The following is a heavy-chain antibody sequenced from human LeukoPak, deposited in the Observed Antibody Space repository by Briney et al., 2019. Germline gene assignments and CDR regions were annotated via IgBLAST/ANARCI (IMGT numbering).Heavy chain of an antibody. Sequence: PSETLSLTCTVSGGSIGSHYWTWIRQTPGKGLEWIGYVYDIGSTKYNPSLKSRATISVDTSKNQFSLRLSSVTAADTAIYYCATYRQVLLPFESWGQGTLVTVSS. D-gene: IGHD2-8*02. CDR1: GGSIGSHY. J-gene: IGHJ4*02. V-gene: IGHV4-59*11. CDR2: VYDIGST. CDR3: ATYRQVLLPFES.